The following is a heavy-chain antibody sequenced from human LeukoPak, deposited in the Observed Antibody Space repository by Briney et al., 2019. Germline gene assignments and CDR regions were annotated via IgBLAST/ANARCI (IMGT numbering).Heavy chain of an antibody. CDR2: IYHSGST. Sequence: KPSETLPLTCAVSGGSISSSNWWSWVRQPPGKGPEWIGEIYHSGSTNYNPSLKSRVTISVDTSKNQFSLKLSSVTAADTAVYYCARANRYDFWSGYYTNYYYYMDVWGKGTTVTVSS. J-gene: IGHJ6*03. CDR3: ARANRYDFWSGYYTNYYYYMDV. V-gene: IGHV4-4*02. CDR1: GGSISSSNW. D-gene: IGHD3-3*01.